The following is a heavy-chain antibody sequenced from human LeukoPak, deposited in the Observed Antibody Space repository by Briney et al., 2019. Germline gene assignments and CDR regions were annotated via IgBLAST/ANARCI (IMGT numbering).Heavy chain of an antibody. CDR3: AKALRGAYLFDY. Sequence: PWGSPRSSGAASGFNFSSYALSWVRQPPGKGLEWVSNISGGGGGTYYADSVKGRFTISRDNSKNTLHLQMNSLRAEDTAVYYCAKALRGAYLFDYWGSGPLAAVSS. CDR2: ISGGGGGT. CDR1: GFNFSSYA. J-gene: IGHJ4*02. D-gene: IGHD3-16*01. V-gene: IGHV3-23*01.